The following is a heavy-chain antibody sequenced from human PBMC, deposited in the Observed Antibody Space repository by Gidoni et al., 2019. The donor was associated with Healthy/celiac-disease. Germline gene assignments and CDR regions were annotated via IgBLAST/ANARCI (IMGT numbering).Heavy chain of an antibody. D-gene: IGHD6-13*01. Sequence: TPGKGLEWVSAISRSGGSTYYADSVKGRFTISRDNSKNTLYLQLNSLRAEDTAVYYCATATFRYSSSWYYVDYWGQGTLVTVSS. CDR3: ATATFRYSSSWYYVDY. CDR2: ISRSGGST. V-gene: IGHV3-23*01. J-gene: IGHJ4*02.